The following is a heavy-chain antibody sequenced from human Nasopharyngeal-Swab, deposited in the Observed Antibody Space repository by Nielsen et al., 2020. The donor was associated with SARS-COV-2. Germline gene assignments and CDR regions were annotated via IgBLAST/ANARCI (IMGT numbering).Heavy chain of an antibody. CDR3: VRRAFSASYFYFDY. CDR1: GYIFTSYW. Sequence: GESLKISCKGSGYIFTSYWIGWVRQMPGKGLEWVGIIYPADSDSRYSLSFQGQVSISVDKSISTAYLQWNTLKASDTAIYYCVRRAFSASYFYFDYWGPGTLVTVSS. J-gene: IGHJ4*02. CDR2: IYPADSDS. D-gene: IGHD1-26*01. V-gene: IGHV5-51*01.